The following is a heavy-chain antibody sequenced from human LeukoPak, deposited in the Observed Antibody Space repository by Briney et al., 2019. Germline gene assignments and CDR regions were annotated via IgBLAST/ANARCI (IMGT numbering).Heavy chain of an antibody. V-gene: IGHV3-7*01. CDR1: GFTFSSYW. CDR3: ARETFITMVRGDYYYYGMDV. D-gene: IGHD3-10*01. Sequence: PGGSLRLSCAASGFTFSSYWMSWVRQAPGKGLEWVANIKQDGSEKYYVDSVKGRFTISRGNAKNSLYLQMNSLRAEDTAVYYCARETFITMVRGDYYYYGMDVWGQGTTVTVSS. CDR2: IKQDGSEK. J-gene: IGHJ6*02.